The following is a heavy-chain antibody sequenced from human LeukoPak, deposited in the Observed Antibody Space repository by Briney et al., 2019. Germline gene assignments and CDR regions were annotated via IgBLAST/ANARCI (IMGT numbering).Heavy chain of an antibody. CDR1: GYTLTELS. J-gene: IGHJ3*02. D-gene: IGHD3-16*01. Sequence: ASVKVSCKVSGYTLTELSMHWVRQAPGKGLEWMGGFDPEDGETIYAQKFQSRVTMTEDTSTDTAYMELSSLRSEDTAVYYCATGPEGGEFTAIDIWGQGTMVTVSS. V-gene: IGHV1-24*01. CDR2: FDPEDGET. CDR3: ATGPEGGEFTAIDI.